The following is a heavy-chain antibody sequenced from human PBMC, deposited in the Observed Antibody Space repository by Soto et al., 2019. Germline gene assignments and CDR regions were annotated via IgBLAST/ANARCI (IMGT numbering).Heavy chain of an antibody. CDR2: IYYSGST. J-gene: IGHJ4*02. CDR3: ARGLSVTLFDY. CDR1: GGSISSGGYY. Sequence: QVQLQESGPGLVKPSQTLSLTCTVSGGSISSGGYYWTWIRQYPGKGLEWIGYIYYSGSTFYNPSLKSRVSISVDTSKHQFSLNLSSVTAADTAVYYCARGLSVTLFDYWGQGTLVTVSS. D-gene: IGHD4-17*01. V-gene: IGHV4-31*03.